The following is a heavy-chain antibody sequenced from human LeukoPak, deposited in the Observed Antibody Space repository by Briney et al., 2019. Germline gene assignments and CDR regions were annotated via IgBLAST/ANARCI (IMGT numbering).Heavy chain of an antibody. V-gene: IGHV1-18*01. D-gene: IGHD2-15*01. CDR1: GYTFSSYG. Sequence: ASVKVSCKASGYTFSSYGISWVRQAPGQGLEWLGYISAYNGNTNYAQKVQGRITMTTDTSTSTAYMEMRSLRSDDTAVYYCVRDCSGSSCYWIHWGQGTLVTVSS. J-gene: IGHJ4*02. CDR2: ISAYNGNT. CDR3: VRDCSGSSCYWIH.